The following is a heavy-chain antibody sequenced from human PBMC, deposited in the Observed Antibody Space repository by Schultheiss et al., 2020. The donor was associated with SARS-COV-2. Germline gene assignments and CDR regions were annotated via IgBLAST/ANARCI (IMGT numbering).Heavy chain of an antibody. V-gene: IGHV1-3*01. Sequence: ASVKVSCKASGYTFTSYAMHWVRQAPGQRLEWMGWINPNSGGTNYAQKFQGRVTMTTDTSTSTAYMELRSLRSDDTAVYYCARDVNYDILTGYSYYGMDVWGQGSTVTVSS. CDR1: GYTFTSYA. J-gene: IGHJ6*02. CDR3: ARDVNYDILTGYSYYGMDV. D-gene: IGHD3-9*01. CDR2: INPNSGGT.